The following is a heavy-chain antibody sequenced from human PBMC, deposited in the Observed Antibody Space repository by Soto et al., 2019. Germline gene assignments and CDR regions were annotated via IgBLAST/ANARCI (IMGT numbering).Heavy chain of an antibody. CDR1: GGSISSSSYY. CDR2: IYYSGST. J-gene: IGHJ3*02. Sequence: QLQLQESGPGLVKPSEPLSLTCTVSGGSISSSSYYWGWIRQPPGKGLEWIGSIYYSGSTYYNPSLKSRVTLSVDTSINQCSLKLSSVTAADTAVYYCAGTGAGQWLVTLSAFDIWGQGTMVTASS. CDR3: AGTGAGQWLVTLSAFDI. V-gene: IGHV4-39*01. D-gene: IGHD6-19*01.